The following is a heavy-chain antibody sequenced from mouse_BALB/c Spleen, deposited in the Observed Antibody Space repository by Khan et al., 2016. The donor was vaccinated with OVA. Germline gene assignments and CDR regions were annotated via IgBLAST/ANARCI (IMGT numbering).Heavy chain of an antibody. CDR3: ASPNWFAY. J-gene: IGHJ3*01. CDR1: GFNIKDTY. CDR2: IDPANGYT. V-gene: IGHV14-3*02. Sequence: VQLKQSGAELVKPGASVKLSCTASGFNIKDTYMHWVKQRPEQGLEWIGRIDPANGYTKYDPKFQGKATLTADTSSNTAYLQLSSLTSEDTAVYYCASPNWFAYWGQGTLVTVSA.